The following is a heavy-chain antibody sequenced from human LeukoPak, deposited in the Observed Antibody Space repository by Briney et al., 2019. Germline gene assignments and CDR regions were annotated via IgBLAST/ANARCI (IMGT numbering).Heavy chain of an antibody. CDR1: EDSVSSNSAA. D-gene: IGHD6-19*01. J-gene: IGHJ6*03. V-gene: IGHV6-1*01. Sequence: SQTLSLTCAISEDSVSSNSAAWNWIRQSPSRGLEWLGRTYCRSKWYNDYAVSVKSRITINPDTSKNQFSLQLNSVTPEDTAVYYCARGLYSSGWSYYYYYYMDVWGKGTTVTVSS. CDR2: TYCRSKWYN. CDR3: ARGLYSSGWSYYYYYYMDV.